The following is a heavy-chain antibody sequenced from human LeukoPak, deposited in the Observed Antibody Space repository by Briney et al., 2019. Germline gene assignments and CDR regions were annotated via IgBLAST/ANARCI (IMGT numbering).Heavy chain of an antibody. Sequence: GASVKVSCKASGYTFTGYYMHWVRQAPGQGLEWMGWINPNSGVTNHAQKFQGRVTMTRDTSISTAYMELSRLRSDDTAVYYCARSRSSWQNFDYWGQGTLVTVSS. CDR3: ARSRSSWQNFDY. CDR1: GYTFTGYY. CDR2: INPNSGVT. D-gene: IGHD6-13*01. V-gene: IGHV1-2*02. J-gene: IGHJ4*02.